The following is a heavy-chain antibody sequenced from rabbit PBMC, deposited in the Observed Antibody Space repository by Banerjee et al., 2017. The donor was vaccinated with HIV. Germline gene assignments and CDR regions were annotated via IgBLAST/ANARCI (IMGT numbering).Heavy chain of an antibody. CDR2: IWTGTTTT. CDR3: ARSDYTGADPTYAMTRLDL. V-gene: IGHV1S40*01. J-gene: IGHJ3*01. CDR1: GFSFSGYYY. Sequence: QSLEESGGDLVKPGASLTLTCTASGFSFSGYYYVCWVRQAPGKGLEWIGCIWTGTTTTVYASWAKGRFTISKTASTTVTLQMTSLTAADTATYFCARSDYTGADPTYAMTRLDLWGPGTLVTVS. D-gene: IGHD2-1*01.